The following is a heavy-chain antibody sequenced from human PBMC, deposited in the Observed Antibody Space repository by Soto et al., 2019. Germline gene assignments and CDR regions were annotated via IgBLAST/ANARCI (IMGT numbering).Heavy chain of an antibody. J-gene: IGHJ5*02. Sequence: GASVKVSCKVSGYTLTELSMHWVRQAPGKGLEWMGGFDPEDGETIYAQKLQGRVTMTTDTSTSTAYMELRSLRSDDTAVYYCARARLAGFDPWGQGTLVTSPQ. CDR2: FDPEDGET. V-gene: IGHV1-24*01. CDR3: ARARLAGFDP. CDR1: GYTLTELS. D-gene: IGHD2-15*01.